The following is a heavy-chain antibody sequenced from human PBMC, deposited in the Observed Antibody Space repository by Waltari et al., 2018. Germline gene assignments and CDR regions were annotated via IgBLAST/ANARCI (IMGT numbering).Heavy chain of an antibody. D-gene: IGHD2-15*01. Sequence: EVQLVQSGAEVKKPGESLKISCKGSGYSFTSYWIGLVRQMPGNGLEWMGIIYPGDSDTRYSPSFQGQVTISADKSISTAYLQWSSLKASDTAMYYCARLLGYCSGGSCRNWFDPWGQGTLVTVSS. CDR2: IYPGDSDT. V-gene: IGHV5-51*03. J-gene: IGHJ5*02. CDR3: ARLLGYCSGGSCRNWFDP. CDR1: GYSFTSYW.